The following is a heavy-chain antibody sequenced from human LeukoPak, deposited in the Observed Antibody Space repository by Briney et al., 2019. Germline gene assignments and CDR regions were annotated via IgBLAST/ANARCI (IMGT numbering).Heavy chain of an antibody. CDR2: MSGDATST. V-gene: IGHV3-23*01. D-gene: IGHD6-13*01. J-gene: IGHJ4*02. CDR1: GFTFSSFA. CDR3: AKRTSGSSWYSSDS. Sequence: PGGSLRLSCAASGFTFSSFAMNWVRPAPGKGLEWVSTMSGDATSTYYADSVKGRFTISRDNSKTTLFLQMNSLRAEDTAVYYCAKRTSGSSWYSSDSWGQGTLVTVSS.